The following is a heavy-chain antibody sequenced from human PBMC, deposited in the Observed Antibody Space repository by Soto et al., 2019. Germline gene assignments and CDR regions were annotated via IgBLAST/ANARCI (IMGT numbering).Heavy chain of an antibody. V-gene: IGHV4-31*03. CDR2: IYYSGST. CDR3: ARYSGYDYLDY. CDR1: GGSITNDGYY. J-gene: IGHJ4*02. Sequence: PSETLSLICTVSGGSITNDGYYWSWIRQPPGKGLEWIGYIYYSGSTYYNLSLKSRVTISVDTSENHFSLMLTSVTAADTAVYYCARYSGYDYLDYWGQGTLVTVSS. D-gene: IGHD5-12*01.